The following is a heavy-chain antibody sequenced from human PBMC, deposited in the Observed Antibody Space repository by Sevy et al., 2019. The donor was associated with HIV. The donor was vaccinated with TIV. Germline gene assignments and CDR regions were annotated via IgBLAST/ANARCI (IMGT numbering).Heavy chain of an antibody. CDR1: GFTVSSNY. J-gene: IGHJ6*02. D-gene: IGHD5-12*01. V-gene: IGHV3-7*01. Sequence: GESLKISCAASGFTVSSNYMSWVRQAPGKGLEWVANINQDGSEKYYSDSLKGRFSISRDNSKNSVHLQINTLRAEDTAVYYCAREGSAYDTYYYHYAMDVWGQGTTVTVSS. CDR2: INQDGSEK. CDR3: AREGSAYDTYYYHYAMDV.